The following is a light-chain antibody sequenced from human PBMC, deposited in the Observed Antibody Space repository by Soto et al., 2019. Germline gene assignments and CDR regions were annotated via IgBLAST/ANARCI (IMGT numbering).Light chain of an antibody. V-gene: IGLV4-69*01. CDR1: TGHSNYA. Sequence: QSVLTQPPSASASLGASVKLTCTLSTGHSNYAIAWHQQQPEKGPRYLMKLNSDGSHSKGDGIPDRFSGSSSGAERYLTISSLQSEDEAEYYCQTWGSGIRVFGGGTKVTVL. CDR2: LNSDGSH. CDR3: QTWGSGIRV. J-gene: IGLJ3*02.